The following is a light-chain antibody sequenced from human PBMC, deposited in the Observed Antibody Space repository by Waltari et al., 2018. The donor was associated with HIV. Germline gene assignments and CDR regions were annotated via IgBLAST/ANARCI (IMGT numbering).Light chain of an antibody. V-gene: IGLV2-8*01. CDR1: RYNVGSYAF. CDR3: CSYAGGNVFV. CDR2: EVS. Sequence: QSALTQPPSASGSPGQSVTISCTGTRYNVGSYAFVSWFQLHPGKVPKLLIYEVSQRPSGVHDRFPCSTSGNPAPPARPWVQGEDEGDYYCCSYAGGNVFVFGTGTKVTVL. J-gene: IGLJ1*01.